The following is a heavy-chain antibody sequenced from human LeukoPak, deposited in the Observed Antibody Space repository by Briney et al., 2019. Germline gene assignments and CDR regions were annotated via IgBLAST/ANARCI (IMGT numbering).Heavy chain of an antibody. CDR1: GFTFSTYA. CDR3: AKDLQAGHYGDCDY. CDR2: ISGSGSST. Sequence: GGSLRLSCAASGFTFSTYAMSWVRQAPGKGLEWVSAISGSGSSTYYADSVKGRSAISRDDSKNTLYLQMNSLRADDTAVYYCAKDLQAGHYGDCDYWGQGTLVTVSS. D-gene: IGHD4-17*01. V-gene: IGHV3-23*01. J-gene: IGHJ4*02.